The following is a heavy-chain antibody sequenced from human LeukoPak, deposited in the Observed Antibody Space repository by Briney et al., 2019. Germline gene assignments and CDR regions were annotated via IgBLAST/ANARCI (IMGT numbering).Heavy chain of an antibody. V-gene: IGHV1-18*01. J-gene: IGHJ4*02. D-gene: IGHD1-26*01. CDR2: VSAYNGKT. Sequence: GASVTVSCKASGYTFTTSYINWVRQAPGQGLEWMGWVSAYNGKTSYARKFQGRVTMTTDSSTNTAYMDLTSLRSDDTAVYYCARGGTYYPCIDYWGQGTQVTVSS. CDR3: ARGGTYYPCIDY. CDR1: GYTFTTSY.